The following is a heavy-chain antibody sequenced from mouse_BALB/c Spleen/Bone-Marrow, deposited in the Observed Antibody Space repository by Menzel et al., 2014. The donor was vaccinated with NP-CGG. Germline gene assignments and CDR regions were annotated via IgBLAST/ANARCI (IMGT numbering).Heavy chain of an antibody. Sequence: QVQLQQSGSVLVRPGASVKLSCKASGCTFTSSWMHWAKQRPGQGLEWIGEIHPNSGYTNYNEKFKGKATLTVDTSSSTAYVDLSSLTSEDSAVYYCARSTTATYFDVWGAGTTVTVSS. V-gene: IGHV1S130*01. CDR3: ARSTTATYFDV. J-gene: IGHJ1*01. D-gene: IGHD1-2*01. CDR1: GCTFTSSW. CDR2: IHPNSGYT.